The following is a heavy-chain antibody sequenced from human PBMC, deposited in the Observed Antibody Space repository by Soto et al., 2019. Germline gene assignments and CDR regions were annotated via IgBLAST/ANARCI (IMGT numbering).Heavy chain of an antibody. CDR1: GFTFSSYA. J-gene: IGHJ6*03. V-gene: IGHV3-23*01. CDR3: AKGGTKIAARLTGYFYYYYMDV. D-gene: IGHD6-6*01. CDR2: ISGSGGST. Sequence: EVQLLESGGGLVQPGGSLRLSCAASGFTFSSYAMSWVRQAPGKGLEWVSAISGSGGSTYYADSVKGRFTISRDNSKNTLYLQMNSLRAEDTAVYYCAKGGTKIAARLTGYFYYYYMDVWGKGTTVTVSS.